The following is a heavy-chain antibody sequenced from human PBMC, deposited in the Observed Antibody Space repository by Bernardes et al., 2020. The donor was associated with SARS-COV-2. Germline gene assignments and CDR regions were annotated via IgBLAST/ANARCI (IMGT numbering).Heavy chain of an antibody. Sequence: GGSLRLSCVGFGFIFTTYSMSWVRQAPGKGLEWLLFISSGGDTIHDADSVRGRFTVSRDDAKNSVYLQMNSLRAEDTAVYYCARGWRENSFDYWGQGALVTVSS. CDR1: GFIFTTYS. CDR3: ARGWRENSFDY. V-gene: IGHV3-48*01. J-gene: IGHJ4*02. D-gene: IGHD2-15*01. CDR2: ISSGGDTI.